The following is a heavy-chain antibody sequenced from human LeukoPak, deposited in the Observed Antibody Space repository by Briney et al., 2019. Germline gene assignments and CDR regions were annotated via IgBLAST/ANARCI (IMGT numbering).Heavy chain of an antibody. Sequence: GGSLTLSCAASGFAFSTYTMTWVRQAPGKGLEWVSSISSSSTYIYYADSMKGRFTISRDNANNSLNLQMNSLRAEDTAVYYCARDLGLGGSGSYYNVDYFDYWGQGTLVTVSS. D-gene: IGHD3-10*01. V-gene: IGHV3-21*01. J-gene: IGHJ4*02. CDR3: ARDLGLGGSGSYYNVDYFDY. CDR1: GFAFSTYT. CDR2: ISSSSTYI.